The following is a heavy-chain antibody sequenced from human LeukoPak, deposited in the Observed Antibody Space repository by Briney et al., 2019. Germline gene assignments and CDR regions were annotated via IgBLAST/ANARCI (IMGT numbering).Heavy chain of an antibody. V-gene: IGHV3-74*01. D-gene: IGHD2-21*02. Sequence: RGSLRLSCAASGFTFSSYWMHWVRQAPGKGLVWVSRINSDGSSTSYADSVKGRFTISRDNAKNTLYLQMNSLRAEDTAVYYCARKGYCGGDCYYYYYYGMDVWGQGTTVTVSS. CDR1: GFTFSSYW. CDR2: INSDGSST. J-gene: IGHJ6*02. CDR3: ARKGYCGGDCYYYYYYGMDV.